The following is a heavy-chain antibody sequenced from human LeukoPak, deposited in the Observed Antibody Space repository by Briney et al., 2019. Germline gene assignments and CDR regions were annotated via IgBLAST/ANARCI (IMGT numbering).Heavy chain of an antibody. CDR1: GGSISSYY. J-gene: IGHJ3*02. CDR2: IYTSGST. D-gene: IGHD3-16*02. Sequence: SETLSLTCTVSGGSISSYYWSWIRQPAGKGLEWIGRIYTSGSTNYNPSLKSRVTMSVDTSKNQFSLKLSSVTAADTAVYYCARAPIMITFGGVIPDDAFDIWGQGTMATVSS. V-gene: IGHV4-4*07. CDR3: ARAPIMITFGGVIPDDAFDI.